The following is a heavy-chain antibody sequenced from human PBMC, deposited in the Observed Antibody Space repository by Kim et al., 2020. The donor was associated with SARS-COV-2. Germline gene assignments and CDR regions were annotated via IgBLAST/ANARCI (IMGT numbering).Heavy chain of an antibody. CDR1: GFTFDDYA. Sequence: GGSLRLSCAASGFTFDDYAMHWVRQAPGKGLEWVSGISWNSGSIGYADSVKGRFTISRDNAKNSLYLQMNSLRAEDTASYYCAKGHWDSSGYYYGFFDY. CDR3: AKGHWDSSGYYYGFFDY. V-gene: IGHV3-9*01. CDR2: ISWNSGSI. D-gene: IGHD3-22*01. J-gene: IGHJ4*03.